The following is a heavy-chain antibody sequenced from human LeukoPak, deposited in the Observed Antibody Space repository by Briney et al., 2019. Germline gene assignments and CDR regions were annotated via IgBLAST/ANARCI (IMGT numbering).Heavy chain of an antibody. CDR1: GGSISSYY. J-gene: IGHJ4*02. V-gene: IGHV4-59*01. CDR3: ARGRTMIVNRDGGTWFDY. CDR2: IYYSGNT. D-gene: IGHD3-22*01. Sequence: SETLSLTCTVSGGSISSYYWSWIRQPPGKGPELIGYIYYSGNTNYNPSLKSRVTISVDPSKNQFSLKLSSVTAADTAVYYCARGRTMIVNRDGGTWFDYWGQGTLVTVSS.